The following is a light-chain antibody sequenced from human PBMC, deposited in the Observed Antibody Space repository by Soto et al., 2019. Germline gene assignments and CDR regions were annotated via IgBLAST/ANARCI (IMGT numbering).Light chain of an antibody. CDR2: DAS. V-gene: IGKV3-15*01. CDR1: QSVSSN. J-gene: IGKJ2*01. CDR3: HHYNSWPYT. Sequence: ELVMTQSPDTQSVSPGERDTLSCRASQSVSSNLAWYQQKPGQAPRLLIYDASTRAPGFPARFSGSGSGTEFTLTISSLQSEDFAVYYCHHYNSWPYTFGQGTKVDIK.